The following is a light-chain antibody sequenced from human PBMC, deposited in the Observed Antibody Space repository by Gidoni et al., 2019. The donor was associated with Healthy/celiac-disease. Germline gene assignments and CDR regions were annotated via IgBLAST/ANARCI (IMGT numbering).Light chain of an antibody. CDR3: QQYNSYPLIT. Sequence: DIQMTQSPSTLSASVGDRVTITCRASQSISSWLAWYQQKPGKAPKLLIYKASSLESGVPSRFSGRGSGTEFTLTISSLQPDDFATYYCQQYNSYPLITFGPXTKVDIK. CDR2: KAS. CDR1: QSISSW. J-gene: IGKJ3*01. V-gene: IGKV1-5*03.